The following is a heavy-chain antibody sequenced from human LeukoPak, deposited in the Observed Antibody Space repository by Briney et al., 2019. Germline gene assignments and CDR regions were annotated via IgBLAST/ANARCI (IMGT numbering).Heavy chain of an antibody. J-gene: IGHJ3*02. CDR2: IDHTGIT. CDR3: ARYGLLGISEINGFDN. V-gene: IGHV4-59*12. D-gene: IGHD2-15*01. CDR1: DDSITIYY. Sequence: SETLSLTCAVSDDSITIYYWSWIRQPPGKGLEWIGYIDHTGITNYNPSLNSRVTISRDTSKNHFSLELSSATAADTAVYYCARYGLLGISEINGFDNWGQGTMVTVSS.